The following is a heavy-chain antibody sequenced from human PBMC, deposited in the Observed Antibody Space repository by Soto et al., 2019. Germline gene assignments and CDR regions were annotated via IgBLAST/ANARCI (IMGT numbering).Heavy chain of an antibody. D-gene: IGHD3-3*02. CDR1: GGSISSGDW. V-gene: IGHV4-4*02. CDR3: ARHGCESIFGSLDS. Sequence: QVQLQESGPGLVQPSWTLSLTCAVSGGSISSGDWCWSWVRQSPGKGLEWIGEIYYSGSTTYNPSLKSRVAISADKSENQFSLRLSSVTAADTSVYSGARHGCESIFGSLDSWGQGTLVTVSS. J-gene: IGHJ4*02. CDR2: IYYSGST.